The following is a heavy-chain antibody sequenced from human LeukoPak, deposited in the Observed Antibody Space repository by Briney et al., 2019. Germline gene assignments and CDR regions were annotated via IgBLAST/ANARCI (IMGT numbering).Heavy chain of an antibody. Sequence: SETLSLTCAVFGGSFSGYYWSWIRQPAGKGLEWIGRIYSSGTITYNPSLQSRVTMSVDTSKNEFSLKMSSVTAADTAVYYCTRDSGTTGEVKFDPWGQGTLVAVSS. J-gene: IGHJ5*02. V-gene: IGHV4-4*07. D-gene: IGHD3-10*01. CDR3: TRDSGTTGEVKFDP. CDR1: GGSFSGYY. CDR2: IYSSGTI.